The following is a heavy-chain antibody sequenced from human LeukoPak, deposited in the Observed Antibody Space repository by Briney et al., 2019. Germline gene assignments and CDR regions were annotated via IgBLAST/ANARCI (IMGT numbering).Heavy chain of an antibody. V-gene: IGHV4-4*07. CDR3: ARDAIVVVPAAIPAGAYYYYYMDV. J-gene: IGHJ6*03. CDR2: IYTSGST. D-gene: IGHD2-2*02. CDR1: GGSISSYY. Sequence: SETLSLTCTVSGGSISSYYWSWIRQPAGKGLEWIGRIYTSGSTNYNPSLKSRVTMSVDTSKNQFSLKLSSVTAADTAVYYCARDAIVVVPAAIPAGAYYYYYMDVWGKGTTVTVS.